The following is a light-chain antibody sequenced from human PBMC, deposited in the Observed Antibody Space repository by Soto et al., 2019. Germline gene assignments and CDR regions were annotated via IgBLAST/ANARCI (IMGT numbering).Light chain of an antibody. CDR2: KAS. CDR1: QTINTW. CDR3: QQYDSYPLT. V-gene: IGKV1-5*03. J-gene: IGKJ4*01. Sequence: SQMTQSPSTLSASVGDRVTITCRASQTINTWLAWYQHKPGKAPKVLIHKASSLQSGVPSRFSGTGSGTEFTLIINSLQPDDFATYYCQQYDSYPLTFGGGTKVEI.